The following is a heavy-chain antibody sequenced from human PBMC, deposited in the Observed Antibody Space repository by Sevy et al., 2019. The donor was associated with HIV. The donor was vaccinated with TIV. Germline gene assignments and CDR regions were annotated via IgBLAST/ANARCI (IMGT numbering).Heavy chain of an antibody. V-gene: IGHV4-34*01. CDR2: INHSGST. D-gene: IGHD3-22*01. CDR1: GVSFSDYY. Sequence: SETLSLTCAVYGVSFSDYYWSWIRQPPGKGLEWIGEINHSGSTNYNPSLKSRVTISVDTSKNQFSLSLNSVTAADTAVYYCARGNYYDSSGLPFDYWDQGNLVTVSS. J-gene: IGHJ4*02. CDR3: ARGNYYDSSGLPFDY.